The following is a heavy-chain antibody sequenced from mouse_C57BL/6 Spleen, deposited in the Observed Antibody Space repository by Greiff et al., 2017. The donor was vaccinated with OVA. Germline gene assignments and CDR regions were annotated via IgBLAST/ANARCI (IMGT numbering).Heavy chain of an antibody. D-gene: IGHD2-4*01. CDR3: ARGDYDGGYAMDY. V-gene: IGHV1-19*01. Sequence: VQLKQSGPVLVKPGASVKMSCKASGYTFTDYYMNWVKQSHGKSLEWIGVINPYNGGTSYNQKFKGKATLTVDKSSSTAYMELNSLTSEDSAVDYCARGDYDGGYAMDYWGQGTSVTVSS. CDR1: GYTFTDYY. CDR2: INPYNGGT. J-gene: IGHJ4*01.